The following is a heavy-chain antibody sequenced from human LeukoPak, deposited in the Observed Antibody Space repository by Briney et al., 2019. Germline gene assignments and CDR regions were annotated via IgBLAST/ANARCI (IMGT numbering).Heavy chain of an antibody. CDR1: GYTFTDYY. CDR3: ARVEVAGNILIDY. J-gene: IGHJ4*02. V-gene: IGHV1-2*02. Sequence: ASVKVSCKASGYTFTDYYIHWVRQAPGQGLEWMGWISPNSGGTNYAQKFQGRVILTRATSIRTAYMELSGLTSGDTAVYYCARVEVAGNILIDYWGQGTLVIVSS. D-gene: IGHD6-19*01. CDR2: ISPNSGGT.